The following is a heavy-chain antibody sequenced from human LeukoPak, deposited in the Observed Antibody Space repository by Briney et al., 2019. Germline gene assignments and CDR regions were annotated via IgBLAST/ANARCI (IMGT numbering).Heavy chain of an antibody. J-gene: IGHJ4*02. D-gene: IGHD1-26*01. CDR3: TRDEVGATTEFDS. CDR2: ISPSGSDM. Sequence: GGSLRLSCAASGFAFNTYSMSWVRQAPGKGLEWVSYISPSGSDMSYRDSVKGRFSISRDNAMNSLYLQMNSLRAEDTAVYYCTRDEVGATTEFDSWGQGTLVTVSS. CDR1: GFAFNTYS. V-gene: IGHV3-21*05.